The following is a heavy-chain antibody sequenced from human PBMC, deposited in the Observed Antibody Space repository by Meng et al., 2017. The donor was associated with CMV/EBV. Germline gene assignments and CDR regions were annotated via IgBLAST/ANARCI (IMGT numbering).Heavy chain of an antibody. V-gene: IGHV1-18*01. Sequence: ASVKVSCKASGYTFTSYGISWVRQAPGQGLEWMGWISAYSGNTNYAQKLQGRVTMTTDTSTSTAYMELRSLRSDDTAVYYCARDQVQAKVVPASDYYGMDVWGQGTTVTVSS. J-gene: IGHJ6*02. CDR2: ISAYSGNT. D-gene: IGHD2-2*01. CDR3: ARDQVQAKVVPASDYYGMDV. CDR1: GYTFTSYG.